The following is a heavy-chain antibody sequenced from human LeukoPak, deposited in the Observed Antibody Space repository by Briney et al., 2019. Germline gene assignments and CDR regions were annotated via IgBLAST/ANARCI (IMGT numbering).Heavy chain of an antibody. V-gene: IGHV3-64*01. Sequence: PGGSLRLSCAASGFTFSSYAMHWVRQAPGKGLEYVSAISSNGGSTYYANSVKGRFTISRDNSKNTLYLQMGSLRAEDMAVYYCAKALTYGSGYSSYYFDYWGQGTLVTVSS. CDR2: ISSNGGST. D-gene: IGHD3-22*01. J-gene: IGHJ4*02. CDR3: AKALTYGSGYSSYYFDY. CDR1: GFTFSSYA.